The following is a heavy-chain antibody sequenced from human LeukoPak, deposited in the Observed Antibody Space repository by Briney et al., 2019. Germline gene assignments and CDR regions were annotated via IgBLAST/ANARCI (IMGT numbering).Heavy chain of an antibody. Sequence: GEFLKISCKGSGYIFTNSWIGWVRQMPGNGLEWMGIISPGISDTRYSPSSQGQVTISADKSISTAYLQWSSLKASDTAMYYCATESYGSGRNWGQGTLVTVSS. V-gene: IGHV5-51*01. CDR3: ATESYGSGRN. J-gene: IGHJ4*02. CDR1: GYIFTNSW. CDR2: ISPGISDT. D-gene: IGHD3-10*01.